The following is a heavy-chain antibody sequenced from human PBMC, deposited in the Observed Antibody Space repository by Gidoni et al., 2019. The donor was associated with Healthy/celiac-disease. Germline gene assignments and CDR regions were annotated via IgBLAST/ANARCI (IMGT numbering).Heavy chain of an antibody. D-gene: IGHD6-19*01. J-gene: IGHJ3*02. Sequence: QVQLQESGPGLVKPSETLSLTCTVSGGSISSYYWSWIRQPPGKGLEWIGYIYYSGSTNYNPSLKSRVTISVDTSKNQFSLKLSSVTAADTAVYYCARRLGQDAFDIWGQGTMVTVFS. CDR2: IYYSGST. CDR3: ARRLGQDAFDI. V-gene: IGHV4-59*01. CDR1: GGSISSYY.